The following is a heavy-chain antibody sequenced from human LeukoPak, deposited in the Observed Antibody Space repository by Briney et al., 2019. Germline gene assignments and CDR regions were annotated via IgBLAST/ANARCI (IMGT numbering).Heavy chain of an antibody. Sequence: GGSLRLSCGASGFTFSSYAMSWVRQAPGKGLEWVSAISSSDGSTHYADSVKGRFTISRDNSKNTLYLQMNSLRAEDTAVYYCAKRYYYDNSGLWDYWGQGTLVTVSS. CDR1: GFTFSSYA. V-gene: IGHV3-23*01. CDR3: AKRYYYDNSGLWDY. D-gene: IGHD3-22*01. J-gene: IGHJ4*02. CDR2: ISSSDGST.